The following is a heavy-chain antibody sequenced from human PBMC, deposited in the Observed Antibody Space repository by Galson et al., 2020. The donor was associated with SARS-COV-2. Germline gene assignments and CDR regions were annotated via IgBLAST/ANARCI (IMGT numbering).Heavy chain of an antibody. CDR3: ARVFRFSGSYYFDY. Sequence: ASETLSLTCTVSGYSISSGYYWAWIRQPPGKGLEWIGTLYYSGSTYYNPSLKSRVTISVDTSKNQFSLSLSSLTAADTAVYFCARVFRFSGSYYFDYWGQGTLVSVSS. CDR2: LYYSGST. J-gene: IGHJ4*02. CDR1: GYSISSGYY. D-gene: IGHD1-26*01. V-gene: IGHV4-38-2*02.